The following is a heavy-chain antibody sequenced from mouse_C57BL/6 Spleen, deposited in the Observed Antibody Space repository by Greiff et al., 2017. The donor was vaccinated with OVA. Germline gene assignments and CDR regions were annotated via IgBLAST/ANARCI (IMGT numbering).Heavy chain of an antibody. CDR2: IHPNSGST. CDR1: GYTFTSYW. V-gene: IGHV1-64*01. Sequence: VQLQQPGAELVKPGASVKLSCKASGYTFTSYWMHWVKQRPGQGLEWIGMIHPNSGSTNYNEKFKSKATLTVDKSSSTAYMQLSSLTSEDSAVYYCARLAHYYGSSYGYFDVWGTGTTVTVS. CDR3: ARLAHYYGSSYGYFDV. D-gene: IGHD1-1*01. J-gene: IGHJ1*03.